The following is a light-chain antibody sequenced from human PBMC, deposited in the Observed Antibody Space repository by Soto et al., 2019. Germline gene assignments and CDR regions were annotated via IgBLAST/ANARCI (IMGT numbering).Light chain of an antibody. V-gene: IGLV2-14*01. J-gene: IGLJ1*01. Sequence: QSALTQPASVSGSPGQSITISCTGTSSDVGAYKYVSWYQQLPGKAPKLMIYDVSNRPSGVPNRFSGSKSGHTASLTISGLQTEDEGDYYCSSYTTSSTYVFGTGTKVTVL. CDR1: SSDVGAYKY. CDR2: DVS. CDR3: SSYTTSSTYV.